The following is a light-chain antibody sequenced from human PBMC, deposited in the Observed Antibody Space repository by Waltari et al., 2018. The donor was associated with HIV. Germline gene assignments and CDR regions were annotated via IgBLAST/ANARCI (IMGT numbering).Light chain of an antibody. CDR1: QSLVDSDGDTY. CDR3: KQGTRWPYT. V-gene: IGKV2-30*01. J-gene: IGKJ2*01. CDR2: KVS. Sequence: DVVMTQSTLSLPVTLGQPASISCRSSQSLVDSDGDTYLNWFQQRPGQSPRRLIYKVSSRDSGVPDRFSGSGSGTDFTLKISRVEAEDVGVYYCKQGTRWPYTFGQGTKLEIK.